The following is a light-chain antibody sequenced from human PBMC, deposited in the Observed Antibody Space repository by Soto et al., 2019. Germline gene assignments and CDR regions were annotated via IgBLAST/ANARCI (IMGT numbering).Light chain of an antibody. Sequence: EIVMTQSPATLSVSPGERATLSCGASQSVSRNLAWYQQKPGHAPRLLIYGASARATGVPTRFSGSRSGAEFTLTINSLQSEDFAVYYCQPYNNWPLTFGGGTKVDIK. J-gene: IGKJ4*01. V-gene: IGKV3-15*01. CDR3: QPYNNWPLT. CDR1: QSVSRN. CDR2: GAS.